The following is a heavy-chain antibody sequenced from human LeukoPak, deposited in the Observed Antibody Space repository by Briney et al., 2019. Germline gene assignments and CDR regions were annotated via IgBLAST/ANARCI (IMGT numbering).Heavy chain of an antibody. Sequence: GGSLRLSCAASGFTFSSYAMNWVRQAPGKGLEWVSAISGTSHYADSVKGRFTISRDNSKNTLYLQMNSLRAEDTAVYYCAKSNGYGLIDIWGQGTMVTVSS. D-gene: IGHD3-22*01. CDR2: ISGTS. CDR1: GFTFSSYA. CDR3: AKSNGYGLIDI. J-gene: IGHJ3*02. V-gene: IGHV3-23*01.